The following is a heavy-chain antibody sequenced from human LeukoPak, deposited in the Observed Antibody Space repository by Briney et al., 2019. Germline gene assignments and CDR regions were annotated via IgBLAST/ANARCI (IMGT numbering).Heavy chain of an antibody. CDR2: INPSGGST. V-gene: IGHV1-46*01. D-gene: IGHD5-12*01. Sequence: GASVKVSCKASGYTFTSYYMYWVRQAPGQGLEWMGIINPSGGSTSYAQKFQGRVTMTRDTSTSTVYMELSSLRSEDTAVYYCARGGGYSGYDWVANFDHWGQGTLVTVSS. CDR1: GYTFTSYY. J-gene: IGHJ4*02. CDR3: ARGGGYSGYDWVANFDH.